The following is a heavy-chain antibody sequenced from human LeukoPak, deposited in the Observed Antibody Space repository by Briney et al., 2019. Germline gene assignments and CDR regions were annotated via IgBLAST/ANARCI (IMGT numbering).Heavy chain of an antibody. V-gene: IGHV4-34*01. CDR1: GGSFSGYY. CDR3: ARFNVYYDILTGHYPPYYYYGMDV. D-gene: IGHD3-9*01. CDR2: INHSGST. J-gene: IGHJ6*02. Sequence: SETLSLTCAVYGGSFSGYYWSWIRQPPGKGLEWIGEINHSGSTNYNPSLKSRVTISVDTSKNQFSLKLSSVTAADTAVYYCARFNVYYDILTGHYPPYYYYGMDVWGQGTTVTVSS.